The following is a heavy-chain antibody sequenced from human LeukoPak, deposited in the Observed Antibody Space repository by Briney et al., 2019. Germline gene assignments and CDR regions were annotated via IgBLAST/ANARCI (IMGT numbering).Heavy chain of an antibody. CDR2: INHSGST. V-gene: IGHV4-34*01. J-gene: IGHJ6*02. CDR1: GGSFSGYY. Sequence: PSETLSLTCAVYGGSFSGYYWSWIRQPPGKGLEWIGEINHSGSTNYNPSLKSRVTISVDTSKNQFSLKLSSVTAEDTAVYYCARSIFGVVIRPQAYYYYGMDVWGQGTTVTVSS. D-gene: IGHD3-3*01. CDR3: ARSIFGVVIRPQAYYYYGMDV.